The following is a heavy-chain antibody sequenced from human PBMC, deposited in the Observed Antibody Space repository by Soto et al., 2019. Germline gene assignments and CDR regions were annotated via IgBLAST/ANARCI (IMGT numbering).Heavy chain of an antibody. CDR1: GYTFTSYA. J-gene: IGHJ5*02. CDR2: INAGNGNT. CDR3: ARSTRTYCISTSCYPNWFDP. V-gene: IGHV1-3*01. Sequence: ASVKVSCKASGYTFTSYAIDWVRQAPGQRLECMGWINAGNGNTKYSQKFQGRVTITRDTSASTAYMELSSLRSEDTAVYYCARSTRTYCISTSCYPNWFDPWGQGTLVTVSS. D-gene: IGHD2-2*01.